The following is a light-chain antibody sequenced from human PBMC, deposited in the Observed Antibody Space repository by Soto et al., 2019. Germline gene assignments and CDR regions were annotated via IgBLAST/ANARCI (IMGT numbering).Light chain of an antibody. J-gene: IGKJ4*01. CDR2: GAS. CDR3: QQYNKWPLT. Sequence: ELVMTQSPATLSVSPGERATLSCRASQSVTSNYLAWYQQKPGQAPRLLIYGASTRATGIPARFSGSASGTEFTLTVSSLQSGDFAVYYCQQYNKWPLTFGGGTKVDI. CDR1: QSVTSN. V-gene: IGKV3-15*01.